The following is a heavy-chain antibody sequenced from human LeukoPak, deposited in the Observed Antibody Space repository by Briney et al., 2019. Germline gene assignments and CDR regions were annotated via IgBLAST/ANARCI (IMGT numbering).Heavy chain of an antibody. V-gene: IGHV1-24*01. CDR1: GYTFASYY. Sequence: ASVKVSCKASGYTFASYYMHWVRQAPGQGLEWMGGFDPEDGETIYAQKFQGRVTMTEDTSTDTAYMELSSLRSEDTAVYYCAATMPGQLWLDYWGQGTLVTVSS. CDR2: FDPEDGET. D-gene: IGHD5-18*01. J-gene: IGHJ4*02. CDR3: AATMPGQLWLDY.